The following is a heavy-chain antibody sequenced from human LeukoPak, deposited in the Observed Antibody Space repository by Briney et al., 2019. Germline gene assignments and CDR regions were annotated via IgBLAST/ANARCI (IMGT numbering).Heavy chain of an antibody. CDR3: ARDVEIVVVVAATPYYFDY. J-gene: IGHJ4*02. D-gene: IGHD2-15*01. CDR1: GYTVTSYG. Sequence: GASVKLSCTASGYTVTSYGNSWGWLAPGPGLELMGWIRAYNGKTNYAHQLQGRVTMHTETSTSTAYMELRSLRSDDTAVYYCARDVEIVVVVAATPYYFDYWGQGTLVIVSS. V-gene: IGHV1-18*04. CDR2: IRAYNGKT.